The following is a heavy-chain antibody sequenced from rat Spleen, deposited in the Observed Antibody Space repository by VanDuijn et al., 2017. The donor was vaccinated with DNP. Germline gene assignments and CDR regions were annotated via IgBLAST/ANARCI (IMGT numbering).Heavy chain of an antibody. Sequence: EVQLVESGGGLVQPGRSLKLSCAASGFTFSNYGMAWVRQAPTKGLEWVASITNSGGSTYYRDSVKGRFTISRDNAKSTLYLQMDSLRSEDTATYYCTTGGSPRYWGQGTLVTVSS. V-gene: IGHV5-27*01. D-gene: IGHD3-1*01. CDR2: ITNSGGST. CDR1: GFTFSNYG. CDR3: TTGGSPRY. J-gene: IGHJ3*01.